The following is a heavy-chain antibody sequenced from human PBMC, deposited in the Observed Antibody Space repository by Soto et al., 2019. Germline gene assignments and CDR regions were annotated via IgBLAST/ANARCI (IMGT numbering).Heavy chain of an antibody. CDR2: IIPIFGTA. Sequence: QLQLVQSGAEVQKPGSSLKVSCKASGSTFSSYDISWVRQDPGRGLEWMAGIIPIFGTANYAQKFQGRVTITADESTSTAYMELSSLRSEDTAVYYCARERDSSGYYFDYWGQGTLVTVS. V-gene: IGHV1-69*01. CDR1: GSTFSSYD. J-gene: IGHJ4*02. D-gene: IGHD3-22*01. CDR3: ARERDSSGYYFDY.